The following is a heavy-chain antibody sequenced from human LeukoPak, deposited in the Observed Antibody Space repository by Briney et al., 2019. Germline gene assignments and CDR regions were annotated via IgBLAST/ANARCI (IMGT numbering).Heavy chain of an antibody. J-gene: IGHJ4*02. CDR2: ISYDGSKK. V-gene: IGHV3-30*01. D-gene: IGHD6-13*01. CDR1: GFTFSSYA. CDR3: ARDGFVGAADY. Sequence: GRPLRLSCAASGFTFSSYAMHWVRQAPGKGLEWVAVISYDGSKKYYADSVKGRFTISGDNSKNTLYLQMNSLRAEDTAVYYCARDGFVGAADYWGQGTLVTVSS.